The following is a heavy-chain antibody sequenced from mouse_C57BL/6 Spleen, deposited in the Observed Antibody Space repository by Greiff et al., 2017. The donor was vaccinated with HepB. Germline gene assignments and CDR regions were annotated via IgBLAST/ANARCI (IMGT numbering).Heavy chain of an antibody. Sequence: QVQLQQPGAELVKPGASVKMSCKASGYTFTSYWLTWVKQRPGQGLEWIGDIYPGSGSTNYNEKFKSKATLTVDTSSSPAYMQLSSLTSEDSAVYYCARSITTEEDYFDYWGQGTTLTVSS. J-gene: IGHJ2*01. CDR3: ARSITTEEDYFDY. CDR2: IYPGSGST. D-gene: IGHD1-1*01. V-gene: IGHV1-55*01. CDR1: GYTFTSYW.